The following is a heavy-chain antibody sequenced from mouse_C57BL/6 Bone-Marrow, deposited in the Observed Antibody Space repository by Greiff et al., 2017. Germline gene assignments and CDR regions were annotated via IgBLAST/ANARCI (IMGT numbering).Heavy chain of an antibody. CDR2: INPGSGGT. D-gene: IGHD2-4*01. CDR1: GYAFANYL. CDR3: ARGGIYYEADDAMDY. Sequence: QVQLQQSGAELVRPGTSVKLSCKASGYAFANYLIEWVKQRPGQGLEWIGVINPGSGGTNYNEKFKGKATLTADKSSSTAYMQLSSLTSDDSAVYACARGGIYYEADDAMDYGSRGNGVTVSS. J-gene: IGHJ4*01. V-gene: IGHV1-54*01.